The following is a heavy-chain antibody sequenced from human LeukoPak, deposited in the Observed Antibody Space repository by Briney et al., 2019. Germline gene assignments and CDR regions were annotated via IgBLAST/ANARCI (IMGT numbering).Heavy chain of an antibody. CDR2: ITGGGDSA. V-gene: IGHV3-23*01. Sequence: GGSLRLSCGASGFTFSSHAMSWVRQTPERGLEWGSAITGGGDSAYYPDSVKGRFTISRGNSKNTLYLQMNNLGAEDTALYYCVSGDTGSGYYYWGQETLVTVSS. D-gene: IGHD3-22*01. CDR3: VSGDTGSGYYY. CDR1: GFTFSSHA. J-gene: IGHJ4*02.